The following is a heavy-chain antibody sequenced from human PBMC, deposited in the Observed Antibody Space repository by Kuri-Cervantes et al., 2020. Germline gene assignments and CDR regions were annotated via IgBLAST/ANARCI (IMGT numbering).Heavy chain of an antibody. V-gene: IGHV3-11*01. J-gene: IGHJ5*02. CDR3: ARPYYDSSGYYVFDP. Sequence: LSLTCGTSGFTFSDYYISWIRQAPGKGLEWVSYISSSGSTIYYADSVKGRFTISRDNAKNSLYLQMNSLRSDDTAVYYYARPYYDSSGYYVFDPWGQGTLVTVSS. CDR1: GFTFSDYY. CDR2: ISSSGSTI. D-gene: IGHD3-22*01.